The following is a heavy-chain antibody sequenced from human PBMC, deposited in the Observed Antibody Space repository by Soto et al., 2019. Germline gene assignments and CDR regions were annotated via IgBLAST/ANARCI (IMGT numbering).Heavy chain of an antibody. CDR3: GTALDGRPADY. CDR1: GFTFNTYW. D-gene: IGHD1-1*01. CDR2: IKQDGSEK. J-gene: IGHJ4*02. V-gene: IGHV3-7*03. Sequence: VSLRLSCAASGFTFNTYWLIWVRQAPGKGLEWVAHIKQDGSEKYYVDSVRGRFTISRDNAKNSLYLQMNTLRAEDTAVYYCGTALDGRPADYRGQGTLVTVSS.